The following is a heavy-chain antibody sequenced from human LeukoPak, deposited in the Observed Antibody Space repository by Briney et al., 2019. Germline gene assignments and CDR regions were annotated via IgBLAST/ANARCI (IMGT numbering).Heavy chain of an antibody. Sequence: PSETLSLTCAVYGGSFSGYYWSWLRQPPGKGLEWIGEINDSGSTNYNPSLKSRVTISVDTSKNQFSLRLSSVTATDTAVYYCATNRSITLVRGGHGTEKNNLFDPWGQGTLVTVSS. J-gene: IGHJ5*02. CDR1: GGSFSGYY. CDR2: INDSGST. D-gene: IGHD3-10*01. CDR3: ATNRSITLVRGGHGTEKNNLFDP. V-gene: IGHV4-34*01.